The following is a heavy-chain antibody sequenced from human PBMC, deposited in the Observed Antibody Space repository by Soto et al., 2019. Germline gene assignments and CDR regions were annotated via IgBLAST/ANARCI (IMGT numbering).Heavy chain of an antibody. D-gene: IGHD3-16*01. V-gene: IGHV3-74*01. CDR1: GFTCSSYW. CDR2: LYSDGTGT. J-gene: IGHJ3*02. CDR3: ASGAWGLRAFDI. Sequence: DVQLVESGGGLVQPGGSLRLSCAASGFTCSSYWMHWVRQVPGKGLVWVSGLYSDGTGTNYADSVNGRFIISRDNAKNTLYLQMNSLRAEDTAAYYCASGAWGLRAFDIWGQGTVVTVSS.